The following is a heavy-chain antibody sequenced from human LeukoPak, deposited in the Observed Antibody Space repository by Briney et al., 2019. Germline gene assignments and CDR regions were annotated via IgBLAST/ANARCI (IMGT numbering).Heavy chain of an antibody. V-gene: IGHV1-69*05. Sequence: ASVKVSCKASGGTFSSYAISWVRQAPGQGLEWMGGIIPIFGTANYAQKFQGRVTITTDESTSTAYMELSSLRSEDTAVYYCARVTYSSSSYYYYMDVWGIGTTVTVSS. J-gene: IGHJ6*03. CDR2: IIPIFGTA. CDR3: ARVTYSSSSYYYYMDV. CDR1: GGTFSSYA. D-gene: IGHD6-6*01.